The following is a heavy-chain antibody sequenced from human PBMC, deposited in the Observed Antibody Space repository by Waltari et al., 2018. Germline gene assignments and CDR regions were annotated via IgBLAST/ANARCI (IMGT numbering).Heavy chain of an antibody. Sequence: QVQLQESGQGLVKPTQTLSITCSVSGVSITSGSPYWSWIRQAAGTGLEGVGNIYNSGSTKYNPARNRRGTISVDTSKNQFSLWLSSVTAADTAVYYCVTVGSSIHAVDYFDNWGHGTLFTVSS. CDR1: GVSITSGSPY. J-gene: IGHJ4*01. D-gene: IGHD3-3*02. CDR3: VTVGSSIHAVDYFDN. CDR2: IYNSGST. V-gene: IGHV4-61*02.